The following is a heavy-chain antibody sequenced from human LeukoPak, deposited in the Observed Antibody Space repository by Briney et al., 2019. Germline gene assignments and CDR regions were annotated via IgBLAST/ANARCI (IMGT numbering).Heavy chain of an antibody. CDR1: GFTFSSYA. Sequence: PGGSLRLSCAASGFTFSSYAMSWVRQAPGKGLEWVSAISGSGGSTYYADSVKGRFTISRDNSKNTLYLQMNSLRAEDTAVYYCAKLGPTSYSSGWYGGNYYFDYWGQGTLVTVSS. J-gene: IGHJ4*02. CDR3: AKLGPTSYSSGWYGGNYYFDY. CDR2: ISGSGGST. D-gene: IGHD6-19*01. V-gene: IGHV3-23*01.